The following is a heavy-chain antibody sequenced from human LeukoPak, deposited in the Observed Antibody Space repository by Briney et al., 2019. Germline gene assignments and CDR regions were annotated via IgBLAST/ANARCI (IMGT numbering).Heavy chain of an antibody. CDR3: VGAPNRDFLDV. J-gene: IGHJ4*01. Sequence: GGSLRLSCAASGFTFSSYGMHWVRQAPGKGLEWVANIKEDGREENYVDSVKARFTISRDSAKSSVYLQMNSLRVEDTAVYFCVGAPNRDFLDVWGHGALVTVSS. D-gene: IGHD1-14*01. V-gene: IGHV3-7*01. CDR2: IKEDGREE. CDR1: GFTFSSYG.